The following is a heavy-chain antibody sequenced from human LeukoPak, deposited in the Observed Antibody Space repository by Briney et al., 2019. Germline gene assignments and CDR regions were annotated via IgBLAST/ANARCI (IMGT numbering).Heavy chain of an antibody. Sequence: PGGSLRLSCGASGFNFSNYEMNWVRQAPGKGLEWTSYISDSGETTYYADSVEGRFTISRDNAKNSVFLQIDSLRAEDTAVYYCARDTSIVGVTGAGFDYWGQGSLVTVSS. CDR2: ISDSGETT. D-gene: IGHD1-26*01. J-gene: IGHJ4*02. V-gene: IGHV3-48*03. CDR1: GFNFSNYE. CDR3: ARDTSIVGVTGAGFDY.